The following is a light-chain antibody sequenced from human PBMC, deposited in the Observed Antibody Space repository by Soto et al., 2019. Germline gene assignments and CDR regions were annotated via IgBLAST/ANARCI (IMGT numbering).Light chain of an antibody. V-gene: IGKV1-9*01. CDR1: QGIGSA. CDR3: QQLNSYPGT. CDR2: AAS. Sequence: DIQLTQSPSFLSAAVGDRVTITCRASQGIGSALAWYQQRPGSAPNLLIYAASTLQSGVPSSFSGSGSGTEFTLTISSLQPEGFATYYCQQLNSYPGTFGGGTKVEIK. J-gene: IGKJ4*01.